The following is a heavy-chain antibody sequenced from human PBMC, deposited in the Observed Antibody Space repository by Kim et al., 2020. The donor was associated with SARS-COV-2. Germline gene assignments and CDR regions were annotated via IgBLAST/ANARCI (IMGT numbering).Heavy chain of an antibody. Sequence: ASVKVSCKASGYTFTSYGISWVRQAPGQGLEWMGWISAYNGNTNYAQKLQGRVTMTTDTSTSTAYMELRSLRSDDTAVYYCARGEGDYYDSSSNDYWGQGTLVTVSS. CDR2: ISAYNGNT. V-gene: IGHV1-18*04. J-gene: IGHJ4*02. CDR3: ARGEGDYYDSSSNDY. CDR1: GYTFTSYG. D-gene: IGHD3-22*01.